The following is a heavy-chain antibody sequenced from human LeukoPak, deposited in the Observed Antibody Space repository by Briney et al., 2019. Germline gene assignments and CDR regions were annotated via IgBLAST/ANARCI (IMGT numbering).Heavy chain of an antibody. CDR1: GFTFSNAW. CDR3: TGDSSGYYYDAFDI. CDR2: IKSKTDGGTT. V-gene: IGHV3-15*01. D-gene: IGHD3-22*01. Sequence: GGSLRLSCAASGFTFSNAWMSWVRQAPGKGLEWVGRIKSKTDGGTTDYAAPVKGRFIISRDDSKNTLYLQMNSLKTEDTAVYYCTGDSSGYYYDAFDIWGQGTMVTASS. J-gene: IGHJ3*02.